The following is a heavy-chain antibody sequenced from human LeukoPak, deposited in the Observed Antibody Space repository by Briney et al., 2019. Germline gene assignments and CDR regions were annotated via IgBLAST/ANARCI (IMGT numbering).Heavy chain of an antibody. J-gene: IGHJ3*02. CDR1: GGSVGSSSYC. Sequence: SETLSLACTLSGGSVGSSSYCWGWLRQPPGRGLEWFVSVFDSGSTYNSSSLKSRVPISLATSRSSCSLKPNSLTAAGTSVSYCSKSNGYGFVDIWGQGTMVTVSS. V-gene: IGHV4-39*07. CDR3: SKSNGYGFVDI. CDR2: VFDSGST. D-gene: IGHD5-12*01.